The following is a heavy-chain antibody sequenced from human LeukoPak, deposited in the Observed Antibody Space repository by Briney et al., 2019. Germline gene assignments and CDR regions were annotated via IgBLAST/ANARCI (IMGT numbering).Heavy chain of an antibody. J-gene: IGHJ4*02. CDR2: INPSGGST. Sequence: GASVKVSCKASGYTFTSYAMNWVRQAPGQGLEWMGIINPSGGSTTYAQKFQGRVTMTRDTSTSTVYMELSSLRSEDTAVYYCAGEPATTTVTYPFFDYWGQGTLVTVSS. CDR1: GYTFTSYA. D-gene: IGHD4-17*01. V-gene: IGHV1-46*01. CDR3: AGEPATTTVTYPFFDY.